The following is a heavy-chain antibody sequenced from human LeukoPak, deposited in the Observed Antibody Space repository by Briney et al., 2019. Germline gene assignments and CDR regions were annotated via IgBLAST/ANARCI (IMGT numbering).Heavy chain of an antibody. CDR3: ARRSLDAFDI. Sequence: QSVGSLILSCAASGFTFSSYAMNWVRHAPGKGLEWVSAISGSGGSTYYADSVKGRFTISRDNSKNTLYLQMNSLRAEDTAVYYCARRSLDAFDIWGQGTMVTVSS. CDR1: GFTFSSYA. V-gene: IGHV3-23*01. CDR2: ISGSGGST. J-gene: IGHJ3*02.